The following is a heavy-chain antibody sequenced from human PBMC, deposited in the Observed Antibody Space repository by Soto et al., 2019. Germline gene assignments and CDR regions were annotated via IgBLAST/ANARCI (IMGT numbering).Heavy chain of an antibody. CDR3: ARVVTPPSYYYYGMDV. J-gene: IGHJ6*02. CDR1: GGTFSSYA. CDR2: IIPIFGTA. Sequence: RASVKVSCKASGGTFSSYAISWVRQAPGQGLEWMGGIIPIFGTANYAQKFQGRVTITADESTSTAYMELSSLRSEDTAVYYCARVVTPPSYYYYGMDVWGQGTTVTVSS. V-gene: IGHV1-69*13. D-gene: IGHD2-21*02.